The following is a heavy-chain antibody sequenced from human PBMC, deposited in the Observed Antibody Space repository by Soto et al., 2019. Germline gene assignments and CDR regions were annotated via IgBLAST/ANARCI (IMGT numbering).Heavy chain of an antibody. V-gene: IGHV3-74*01. J-gene: IGHJ4*02. CDR3: ARISQGTYCRGGNCYSDY. CDR2: INGDGIST. D-gene: IGHD2-15*01. CDR1: GFTFSSYW. Sequence: GGSLRLSCAASGFTFSSYWMHWVRQDPEKGLVWVSRINGDGISTSYADSVKGRFTISRDNAKDTLYLHMNSLGAEDTAVYYCARISQGTYCRGGNCYSDYWGQGTLVTVSS.